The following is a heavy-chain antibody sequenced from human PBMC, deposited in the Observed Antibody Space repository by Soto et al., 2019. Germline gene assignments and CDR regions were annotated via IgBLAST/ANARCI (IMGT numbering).Heavy chain of an antibody. Sequence: HPGGSLRLSCAASGFDFSDYAMHWVRQASGKGLERVAVIWYDGSQKYYVDSVKGRFTISRDNSKNTVSLQMNSLRAEDTGVYYCARDTRSYGYAHYYIFGMDVWGQGTTVTVSS. J-gene: IGHJ6*02. D-gene: IGHD5-18*01. CDR2: IWYDGSQK. CDR1: GFDFSDYA. CDR3: ARDTRSYGYAHYYIFGMDV. V-gene: IGHV3-33*01.